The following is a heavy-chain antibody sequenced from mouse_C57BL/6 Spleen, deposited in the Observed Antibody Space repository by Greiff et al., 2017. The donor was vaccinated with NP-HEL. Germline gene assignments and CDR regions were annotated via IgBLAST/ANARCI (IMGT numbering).Heavy chain of an antibody. CDR2: IDPSDSYT. V-gene: IGHV1-69*01. CDR3: ARADWDDWYFDV. D-gene: IGHD4-1*01. CDR1: GYTFTSYW. Sequence: QVQLQQPGAELVMPGASVKLSCKASGYTFTSYWMHWVKQRPGQGLEWIGKIDPSDSYTNYNQKFKGKSTLTVDKSSSTAYMQLSSLTSEDSAVYYCARADWDDWYFDVWGTGTTVTVSS. J-gene: IGHJ1*03.